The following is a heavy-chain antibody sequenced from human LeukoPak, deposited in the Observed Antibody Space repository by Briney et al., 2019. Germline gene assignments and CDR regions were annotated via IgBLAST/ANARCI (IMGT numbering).Heavy chain of an antibody. Sequence: SETLSLTCAAYGGSFSGYYWSWIRQPPGKGLEWIGEINHSGSTNYNPSLKSRVTISVDTSKNQFSLKLSSVTAADTAVYYCARNDFWSGYHLDYWGQGTLVTVSS. CDR3: ARNDFWSGYHLDY. CDR2: INHSGST. CDR1: GGSFSGYY. D-gene: IGHD3-3*01. V-gene: IGHV4-34*01. J-gene: IGHJ4*02.